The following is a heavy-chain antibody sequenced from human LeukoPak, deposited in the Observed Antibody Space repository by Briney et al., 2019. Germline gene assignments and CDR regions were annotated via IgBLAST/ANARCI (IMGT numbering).Heavy chain of an antibody. Sequence: PSETLSLTCTVSGYSISSGYDWGWIRQAPGKRLEGLWSISQSGSTYDNPFLKSRVSLSVDTYKNQVSLKLSSVTAEDTAVYYCARSEINDYIKYWGQGILVTVSS. CDR2: ISQSGST. J-gene: IGHJ4*02. D-gene: IGHD3-16*01. V-gene: IGHV4-38-2*02. CDR1: GYSISSGYD. CDR3: ARSEINDYIKY.